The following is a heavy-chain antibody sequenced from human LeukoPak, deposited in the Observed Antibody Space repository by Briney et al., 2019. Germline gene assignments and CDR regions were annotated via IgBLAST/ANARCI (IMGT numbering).Heavy chain of an antibody. J-gene: IGHJ4*02. CDR1: GGSISNYY. Sequence: PAEALSLTCTVSGGSISNYYWNWIRQPPGKGLEWVGYIYYSGSTNYNPSLKSRLTISVDTSKNWISLKLNSVTAADTAVYYCARHYDGLDFWGQGPLVTVSS. D-gene: IGHD5-12*01. V-gene: IGHV4-59*08. CDR3: ARHYDGLDF. CDR2: IYYSGST.